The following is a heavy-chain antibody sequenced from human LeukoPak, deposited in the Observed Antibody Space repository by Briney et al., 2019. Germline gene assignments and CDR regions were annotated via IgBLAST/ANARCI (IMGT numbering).Heavy chain of an antibody. D-gene: IGHD5-18*01. CDR2: IYYSGST. V-gene: IGHV4-39*07. CDR1: GGSISSSSYY. Sequence: SETLSLTCTVSGGSISSSSYYWGWIRQPPGKGLEWIGSIYYSGSTNYNPSLKSRVTISVDTSKNQFSLKLSSVTAADTAVYYCARLRGGYRNGYDYWGQVTLVTVSS. J-gene: IGHJ4*02. CDR3: ARLRGGYRNGYDY.